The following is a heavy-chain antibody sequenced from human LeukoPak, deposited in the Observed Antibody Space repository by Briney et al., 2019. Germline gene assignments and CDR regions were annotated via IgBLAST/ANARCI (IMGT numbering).Heavy chain of an antibody. J-gene: IGHJ4*02. Sequence: GESLKISCKGSGYSFTSYWIGWVRQMPGKGLEWMGRIDPSDSYTNYSPSFEGHVTMSADKSTTTAYLQWSSLKASDSAMYYCSRGGGYSFGNDYWGQGTLVTVSS. CDR2: IDPSDSYT. CDR1: GYSFTSYW. CDR3: SRGGGYSFGNDY. V-gene: IGHV5-10-1*01. D-gene: IGHD5-18*01.